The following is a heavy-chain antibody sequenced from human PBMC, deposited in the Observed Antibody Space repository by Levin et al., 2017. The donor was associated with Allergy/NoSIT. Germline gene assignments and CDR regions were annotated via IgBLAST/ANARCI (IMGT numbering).Heavy chain of an antibody. CDR3: ARMGDTAMVDPFDY. D-gene: IGHD5-18*01. V-gene: IGHV4-59*01. J-gene: IGHJ4*02. CDR2: IYSSGST. CDR1: GGSISNSY. Sequence: SQTLSLTCTVSGGSISNSYWSWIRQPPGKGLEWIGYIYSSGSTNYNPSLKSRVTISVDTSKSQFSLKLTSVTAADTAVYYCARMGDTAMVDPFDYWGQGTLVPVSS.